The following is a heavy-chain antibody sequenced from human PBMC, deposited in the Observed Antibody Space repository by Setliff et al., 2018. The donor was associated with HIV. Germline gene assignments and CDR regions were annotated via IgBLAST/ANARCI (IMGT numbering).Heavy chain of an antibody. Sequence: ASVKVSCKTSGYTFTGYHMHWVRQAPGQRLEWMGWINPNSGGTIYAQKFQDRVTMTRDTSSSTAYMELSRLRSDDTAVYYCATGRDSSGYYFLADYWGRGTLVTVSS. J-gene: IGHJ4*02. D-gene: IGHD3-22*01. CDR3: ATGRDSSGYYFLADY. CDR1: GYTFTGYH. V-gene: IGHV1-2*02. CDR2: INPNSGGT.